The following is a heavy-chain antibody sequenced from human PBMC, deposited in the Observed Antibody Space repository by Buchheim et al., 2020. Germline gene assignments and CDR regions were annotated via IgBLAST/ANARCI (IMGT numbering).Heavy chain of an antibody. CDR3: ARVKRYDYVLEY. CDR2: ISYDGSNK. V-gene: IGHV3-30-3*01. Sequence: QVQLVESGGGVVQPGRSLRLSCAASGFTFSSYAMHWVRQAPGKGLEWVAVISYDGSNKYYADSVKGRFTISRDNSKNTLYLKMNSLRAEDTAVYYCARVKRYDYVLEYWGQGTL. J-gene: IGHJ4*02. CDR1: GFTFSSYA. D-gene: IGHD3-16*01.